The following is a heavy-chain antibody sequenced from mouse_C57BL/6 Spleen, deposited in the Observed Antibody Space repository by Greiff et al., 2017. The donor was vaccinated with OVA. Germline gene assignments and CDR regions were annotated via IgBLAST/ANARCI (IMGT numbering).Heavy chain of an antibody. CDR2: ISYDGSN. V-gene: IGHV3-6*01. J-gene: IGHJ1*03. CDR1: GYSITSGYY. Sequence: EVQLQESGPGLVKPSQSLSLTCSVTGYSITSGYYWNWIRQFPGNKLEWMGYISYDGSNNYNPSLKNLISITRDTSKNQFFLKLNSVTTEDTATYYCARDTDNWYFDVWGTGTTVTVSS. CDR3: ARDTDNWYFDV.